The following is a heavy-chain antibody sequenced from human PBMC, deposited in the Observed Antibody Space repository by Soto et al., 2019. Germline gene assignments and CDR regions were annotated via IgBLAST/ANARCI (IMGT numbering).Heavy chain of an antibody. V-gene: IGHV3-23*01. Sequence: ELSLRCPCAAGRSTYISQANSRVRQAPGTGRAWVSSLSGGGCGTQDTDSVKARLAISRETCKKPMYLQMNSLRAEDPAVSSCAKRVTPTHAAHYLDYWQQGTRVAASS. CDR1: RSTYISQA. D-gene: IGHD3-16*01. CDR3: AKRVTPTHAAHYLDY. J-gene: IGHJ4*02. CDR2: LSGGGCGT.